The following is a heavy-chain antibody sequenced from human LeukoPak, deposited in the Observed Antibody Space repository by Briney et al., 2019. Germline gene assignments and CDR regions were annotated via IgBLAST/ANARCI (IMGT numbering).Heavy chain of an antibody. CDR3: ASHNERNYYDSSGPEDY. CDR2: IRYDGSNK. V-gene: IGHV3-30*02. J-gene: IGHJ4*02. CDR1: GFTFSSYG. Sequence: GGSLRLSCAASGFTFSSYGMHWVRQAPGKGLEWVAFIRYDGSNKYYADSVKGRFTISRDNSKNTLYLQMNSLRAEDTAVYYCASHNERNYYDSSGPEDYWGQGTLVTVSS. D-gene: IGHD3-22*01.